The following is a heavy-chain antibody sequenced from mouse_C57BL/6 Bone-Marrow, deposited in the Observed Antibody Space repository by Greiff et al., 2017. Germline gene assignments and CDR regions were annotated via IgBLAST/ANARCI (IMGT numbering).Heavy chain of an antibody. V-gene: IGHV14-4*01. CDR2: IDPENGDT. CDR3: TTVYYYGSSPYYAMDY. CDR1: GFNIKDDY. Sequence: VQLQQSGAELVRPGASVKLSCTASGFNIKDDYMHWVKQRPEQGLEWIGWIDPENGDTEYASKFQGKATITADTSSNTAYLQLSSLTSEDTAVYYCTTVYYYGSSPYYAMDYWGQGTSVTVSS. J-gene: IGHJ4*01. D-gene: IGHD1-1*01.